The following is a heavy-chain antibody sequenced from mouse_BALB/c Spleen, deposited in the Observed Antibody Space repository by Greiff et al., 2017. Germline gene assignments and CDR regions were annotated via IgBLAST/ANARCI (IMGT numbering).Heavy chain of an antibody. CDR2: IDPETGGT. CDR1: GYTFTDYE. CDR3: TNIYDGYYGFDY. Sequence: QVQLQQSGAELVRPGASVTLSCKASGYTFTDYEMHWVKQTPVHGLEWIGAIDPETGGTAYNQKFKGKATLTADKSSSTAYMELRSLTSEDSAVYYCTNIYDGYYGFDYWGQGTTLTVSS. V-gene: IGHV1-15*01. D-gene: IGHD2-3*01. J-gene: IGHJ2*01.